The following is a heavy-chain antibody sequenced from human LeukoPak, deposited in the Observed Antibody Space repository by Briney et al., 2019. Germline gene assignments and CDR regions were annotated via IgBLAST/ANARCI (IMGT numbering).Heavy chain of an antibody. J-gene: IGHJ4*02. D-gene: IGHD3-16*01. Sequence: VASVKVSCEASGYTFTTYYMHSVRQAPGQGLEWMGIINPSGGSTTYAQTFQGRVTMTRDKSTSTVYMELSSLRSDDTAVYYCARMDQWGNRKPFDYWGQGTLVTVSS. CDR2: INPSGGST. V-gene: IGHV1-46*01. CDR3: ARMDQWGNRKPFDY. CDR1: GYTFTTYY.